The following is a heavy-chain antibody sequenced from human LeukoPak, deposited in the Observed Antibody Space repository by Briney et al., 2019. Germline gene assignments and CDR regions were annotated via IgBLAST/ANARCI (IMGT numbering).Heavy chain of an antibody. CDR2: ISRSSSYI. CDR1: GFTFSSYS. V-gene: IGHV3-21*01. Sequence: GGSLRLSCAASGFTFSSYSMNWVRQAPGKGVEWVSSISRSSSYIYYADSVKGRFTISRDNAKNSLYLQMNSLRAEDTAVYYYASLRTPYYYYGMDVWGQGTTVTVSS. J-gene: IGHJ6*02. CDR3: ASLRTPYYYYGMDV.